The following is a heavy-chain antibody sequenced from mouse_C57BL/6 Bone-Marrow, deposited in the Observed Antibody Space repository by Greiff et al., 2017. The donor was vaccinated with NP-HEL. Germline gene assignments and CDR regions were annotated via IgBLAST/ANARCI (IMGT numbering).Heavy chain of an antibody. CDR3: ARWGLRGYFDY. Sequence: QVQLKESGAELARPGASVKLSCKASGYTFTSYGISWVKQRTGQGLEWIGEIYPRSGNTYYNEKFKGKATLTADKSSSTAYMVLRSLTSEDSAVYFCARWGLRGYFDYWGQGTTLTVSS. D-gene: IGHD3-1*01. CDR2: IYPRSGNT. J-gene: IGHJ2*01. V-gene: IGHV1-81*01. CDR1: GYTFTSYG.